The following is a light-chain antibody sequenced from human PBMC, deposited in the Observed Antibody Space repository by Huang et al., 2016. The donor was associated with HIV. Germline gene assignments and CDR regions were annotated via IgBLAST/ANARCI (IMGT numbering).Light chain of an antibody. CDR1: QIIGTY. Sequence: DIQMTQSPSSLSASVGDRVTITCRASQIIGTYLNWYQQKPGKVPKLLIYDASTLQRGVPSRFSGSGSGTDSTLTISSLQPDDFATYYCQQSYSTPLTFGGGTKVEIK. J-gene: IGKJ4*01. V-gene: IGKV1-39*01. CDR3: QQSYSTPLT. CDR2: DAS.